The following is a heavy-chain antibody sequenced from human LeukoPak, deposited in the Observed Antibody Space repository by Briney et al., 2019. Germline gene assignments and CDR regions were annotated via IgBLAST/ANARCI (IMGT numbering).Heavy chain of an antibody. D-gene: IGHD3-10*01. CDR3: ARSPLSYQLFFDY. CDR1: GGSISSSSYY. J-gene: IGHJ4*02. Sequence: SETLSLTCTVSGGSISSSSYYWGWIRQPPGKGLEWIGSIYYSGSTYYNPSLKSRVTISVDTSKNQFSLKLSSVTAADTAVYYCARSPLSYQLFFDYWGQGTLVTVSS. CDR2: IYYSGST. V-gene: IGHV4-39*07.